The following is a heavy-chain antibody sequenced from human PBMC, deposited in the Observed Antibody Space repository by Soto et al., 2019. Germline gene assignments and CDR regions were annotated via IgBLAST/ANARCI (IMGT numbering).Heavy chain of an antibody. Sequence: PGESLKISCKVSGYSFTTNWIAWVRQRPGKGLEWMGSIFPDDSDTRYSPSFQGQVTISVDKAVTTAYLQWSSLKASDSAMYYCARLIGSSSWFDLWGQGALVTV. CDR3: ARLIGSSSWFDL. CDR1: GYSFTTNW. D-gene: IGHD2-2*01. J-gene: IGHJ5*02. CDR2: IFPDDSDT. V-gene: IGHV5-51*01.